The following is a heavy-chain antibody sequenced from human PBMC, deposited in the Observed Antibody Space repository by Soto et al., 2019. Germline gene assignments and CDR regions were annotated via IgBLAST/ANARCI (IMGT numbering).Heavy chain of an antibody. CDR3: TTGIYYDLLTGYHDVAY. V-gene: IGHV3-15*01. J-gene: IGHJ4*02. CDR2: IKSETDGGTA. D-gene: IGHD3-9*01. Sequence: RGSLRLSCAASGFNLSHPWMTWVRQAAGKGLEWVGRIKSETDGGTADYAAPVKGRITISRNDSKNTVYLQMNSLKTEDTAVYYCTTGIYYDLLTGYHDVAYWGQGTLVTVSS. CDR1: GFNLSHPW.